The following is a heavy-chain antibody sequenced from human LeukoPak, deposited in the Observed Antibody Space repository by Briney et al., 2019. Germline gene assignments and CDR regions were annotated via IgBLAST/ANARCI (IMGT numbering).Heavy chain of an antibody. Sequence: ASVKVSCKASGGTFSSYAISWVRQAPGQGLEWMGRIIPILGIANYAQKFQGRVTITADKSTSTAYMELSSLRSEDTAVYYCASTSPDIVYWGHDAFDIWGQGTMVTVSS. CDR3: ASTSPDIVYWGHDAFDI. V-gene: IGHV1-69*04. D-gene: IGHD2-15*01. J-gene: IGHJ3*02. CDR1: GGTFSSYA. CDR2: IIPILGIA.